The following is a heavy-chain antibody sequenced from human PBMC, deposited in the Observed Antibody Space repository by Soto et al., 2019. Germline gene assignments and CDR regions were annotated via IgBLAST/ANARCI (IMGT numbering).Heavy chain of an antibody. D-gene: IGHD2-15*01. CDR1: GYSFGNYW. CDR2: IYPDDSDT. Sequence: GESLKISCKGSGYSFGNYWIGWVRQMSGKGLEWMGIIYPDDSDTKYSPSFEGQVTISADKSISTAYLQWSSLRASDTAIYYCARHVRGGVVVATSYEILDVWGQGTRVTVS. V-gene: IGHV5-51*01. J-gene: IGHJ6*02. CDR3: ARHVRGGVVVATSYEILDV.